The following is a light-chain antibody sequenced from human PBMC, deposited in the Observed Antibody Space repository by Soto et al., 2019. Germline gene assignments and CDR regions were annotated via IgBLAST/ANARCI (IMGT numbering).Light chain of an antibody. CDR3: QQYNNWPRT. Sequence: EIVMTQSPATLSVSPGERATLSCRASQSVSSNLAWYQQKPGQAPRLLIYGASTRATGIPARFSGSGSGTEFTLTISSLQSEDFEVYYCQQYNNWPRTVGQGTKLDIK. V-gene: IGKV3-15*01. CDR1: QSVSSN. J-gene: IGKJ1*01. CDR2: GAS.